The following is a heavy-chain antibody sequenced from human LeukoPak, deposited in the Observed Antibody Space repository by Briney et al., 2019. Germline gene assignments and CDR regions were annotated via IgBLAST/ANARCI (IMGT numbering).Heavy chain of an antibody. CDR1: GYTFIGYY. D-gene: IGHD3-9*01. J-gene: IGHJ4*02. Sequence: ASVKVSCKASGYTFIGYYMHWVRQAPGQGLEWMGWINPNSGGTNYAQKFQGRVTMTRDTSISTAYMELSRLRSDDTAVYYCARRGVLRYFDWLQKGDYFDYWGQGTPVTVSS. CDR2: INPNSGGT. CDR3: ARRGVLRYFDWLQKGDYFDY. V-gene: IGHV1-2*02.